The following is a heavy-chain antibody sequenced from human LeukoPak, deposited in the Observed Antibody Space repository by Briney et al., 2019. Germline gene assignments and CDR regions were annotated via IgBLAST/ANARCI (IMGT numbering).Heavy chain of an antibody. J-gene: IGHJ4*02. CDR1: GFTFDDYA. Sequence: QSGGSLRLSCAASGFTFDDYAMHWVRQAPGKGLEWVSLVGWNGGSTYYADSVKGRFTISRDNAKNSLYLQMNSLRAEDTAVYYCARALNYYDSSQLGYWGQGTLVTVSS. D-gene: IGHD3-22*01. CDR3: ARALNYYDSSQLGY. CDR2: VGWNGGST. V-gene: IGHV3-43D*03.